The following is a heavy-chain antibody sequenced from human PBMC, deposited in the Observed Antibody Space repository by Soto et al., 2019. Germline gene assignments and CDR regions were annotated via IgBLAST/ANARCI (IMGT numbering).Heavy chain of an antibody. Sequence: EVQLVESGGGLVQPGRSLRLSCAASGFIFDDFGMHWVRQAPGKGLEWVSGVTWKSGNIDYADSVKGRFTITRDNAKNSLYLQMNGLRGEDTALYYCAKDRYGSLEGGMDVWGQGTTVTVSS. J-gene: IGHJ6*02. D-gene: IGHD1-26*01. V-gene: IGHV3-9*01. CDR1: GFIFDDFG. CDR3: AKDRYGSLEGGMDV. CDR2: VTWKSGNI.